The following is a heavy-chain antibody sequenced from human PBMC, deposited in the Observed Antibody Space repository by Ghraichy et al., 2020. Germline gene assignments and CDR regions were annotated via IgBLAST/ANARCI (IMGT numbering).Heavy chain of an antibody. Sequence: SPSLTCSVSGGTTNRGEYYWNWIRQSPGKGLEWIGYIHYSGITAYNPSLKSRVTISIDTSKNLFSLKVSSVTAADTAVYFCGRDHTDSGSYGFDSWGQGTLVTVSS. V-gene: IGHV4-30-4*01. CDR2: IHYSGIT. CDR3: GRDHTDSGSYGFDS. J-gene: IGHJ5*01. D-gene: IGHD3-22*01. CDR1: GGTTNRGEYY.